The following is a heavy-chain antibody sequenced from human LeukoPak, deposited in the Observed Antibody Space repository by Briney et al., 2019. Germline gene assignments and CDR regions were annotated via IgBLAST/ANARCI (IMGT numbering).Heavy chain of an antibody. CDR2: IYHSGST. CDR1: GYSISSGYY. V-gene: IGHV4-38-2*02. J-gene: IGHJ4*02. D-gene: IGHD2-21*02. Sequence: SETLSLTCTVSGYSISSGYYWGWIRQPPGKGLEWIGSIYHSGSTYYNPSLKSRVTISVDTSKNQFSLRLSSVTAADTAVYYCARGGYCGGDCYFYYWGQGTRVTVSS. CDR3: ARGGYCGGDCYFYY.